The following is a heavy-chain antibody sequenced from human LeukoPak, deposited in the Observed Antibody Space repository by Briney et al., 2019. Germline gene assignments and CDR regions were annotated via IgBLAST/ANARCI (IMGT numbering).Heavy chain of an antibody. V-gene: IGHV1-2*02. CDR1: GYTFSAYT. D-gene: IGHD1-26*01. Sequence: GASVKVSCKASGYTFSAYTIHWVRQVPGQGLEWMGWINPNSGGTKYSEKLQGRVTMRRDTSISTAYMELSRLTSDDTAMYYCARGGGRYHVDYWGQGTLVTVSS. CDR2: INPNSGGT. CDR3: ARGGGRYHVDY. J-gene: IGHJ4*02.